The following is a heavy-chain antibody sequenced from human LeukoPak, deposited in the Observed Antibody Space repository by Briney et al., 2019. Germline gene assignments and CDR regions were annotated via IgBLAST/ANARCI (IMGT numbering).Heavy chain of an antibody. Sequence: PSETLSPTCAVYGGSFSGYYWSWIRQPPGKGLEWIGEINHSGSTNYNPSLKSRVTISVDTSKNQFSLKLSSVTAADTAVYYCVRWYSINGMDVWGQGTTVTVSS. J-gene: IGHJ6*02. CDR3: VRWYSINGMDV. CDR2: INHSGST. CDR1: GGSFSGYY. V-gene: IGHV4-34*01. D-gene: IGHD4-11*01.